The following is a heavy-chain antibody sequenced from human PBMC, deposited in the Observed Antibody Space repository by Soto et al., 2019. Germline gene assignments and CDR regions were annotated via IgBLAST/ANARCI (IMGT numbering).Heavy chain of an antibody. CDR3: AKDPFAPPDAFDI. Sequence: EGSLRLSCAASGFTFSSYAMSWVRQAPGKGLEWVSAISGSGGSTYYADSVKGRFTISRDNSKNTLYLQMNSLRAEDTAVYYCAKDPFAPPDAFDIWGQGTMVTVSS. CDR2: ISGSGGST. CDR1: GFTFSSYA. D-gene: IGHD3-10*01. V-gene: IGHV3-23*01. J-gene: IGHJ3*02.